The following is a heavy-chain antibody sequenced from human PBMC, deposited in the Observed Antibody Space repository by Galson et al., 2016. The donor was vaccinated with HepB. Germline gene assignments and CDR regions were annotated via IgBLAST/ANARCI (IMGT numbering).Heavy chain of an antibody. CDR3: ARGLKYYYGSGSYLNNWFDP. V-gene: IGHV4-34*01. CDR1: GGSFSGYY. D-gene: IGHD3-10*01. Sequence: SETLSLTCAVYGGSFSGYYWSWIRQPPGKGLEWIGEINHSGSTNYNPSLKSRVTISVDTSKNQFSLKLSPVTAADTAVYYCARGLKYYYGSGSYLNNWFDPWGQGALVTVSS. CDR2: INHSGST. J-gene: IGHJ5*02.